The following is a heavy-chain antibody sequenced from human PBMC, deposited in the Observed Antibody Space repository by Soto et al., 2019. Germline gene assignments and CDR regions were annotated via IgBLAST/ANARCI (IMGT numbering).Heavy chain of an antibody. V-gene: IGHV1-69*12. CDR3: ARDRGPSSGYYPYWFDP. Sequence: QVQLVQSGAEVKKPGSSVKVSCKASGGTFSSYAITWVRQAPGQGLEWMGGIIPIFGTANYAQKFQGRVTITAVESTSTAYMELSRLRSEVTAVYYCARDRGPSSGYYPYWFDPWGQGTLVTVSS. D-gene: IGHD3-22*01. J-gene: IGHJ5*02. CDR2: IIPIFGTA. CDR1: GGTFSSYA.